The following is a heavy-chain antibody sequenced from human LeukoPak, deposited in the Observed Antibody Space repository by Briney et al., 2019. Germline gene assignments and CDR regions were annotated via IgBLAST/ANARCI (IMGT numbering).Heavy chain of an antibody. V-gene: IGHV1-69*04. J-gene: IGHJ5*02. CDR1: GGTFSSYA. Sequence: SVRVSCKASGGTFSSYAISWVRQAPGQGLEWMGRIIPIFGIANYAQKFQGRVTITADKSTSTAYMELSSLRSEDTAVYYCARGAVVVAAPNWFDPWGQGTLVTVSS. D-gene: IGHD2-15*01. CDR2: IIPIFGIA. CDR3: ARGAVVVAAPNWFDP.